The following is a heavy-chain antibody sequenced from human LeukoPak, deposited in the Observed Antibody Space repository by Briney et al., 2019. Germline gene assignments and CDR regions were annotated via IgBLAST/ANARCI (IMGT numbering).Heavy chain of an antibody. V-gene: IGHV3-53*01. CDR1: GFTVRSNY. CDR3: ARDTRGPCNGGSCFWYYFDD. Sequence: PGGALMLSCAAPGFTVRSNYRSSVRQAPGKGLEWVSVLYSCGSTFHADSVKVRFTISRDNAKNTLYLQMNGLRAEDTAVYYCARDTRGPCNGGSCFWYYFDDGGQGTLVTVSS. CDR2: LYSCGST. J-gene: IGHJ4*02. D-gene: IGHD2-15*01.